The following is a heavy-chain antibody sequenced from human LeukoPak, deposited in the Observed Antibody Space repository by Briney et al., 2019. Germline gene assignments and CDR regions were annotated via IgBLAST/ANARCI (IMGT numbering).Heavy chain of an antibody. J-gene: IGHJ6*03. V-gene: IGHV3-23*01. CDR2: ISGSGGST. CDR1: GFTFSSYG. CDR3: ATHSNTWSRRYYHYQMDV. Sequence: PGGSLILTCAGSGFTFSSYGMSWLRQAPGKGLDWIAAISGSGGSTYHAGSEKGRITFSRDNSKNSLCLQMNSLVDEHTAVYYSATHSNTWSRRYYHYQMDVWGKGTTVTISS. D-gene: IGHD4-11*01.